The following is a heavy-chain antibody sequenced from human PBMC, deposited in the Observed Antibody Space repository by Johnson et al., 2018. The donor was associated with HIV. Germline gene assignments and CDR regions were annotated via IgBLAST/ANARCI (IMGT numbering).Heavy chain of an antibody. CDR3: TRVSGIAGTTGDAVEI. CDR1: GLTFDDYG. V-gene: IGHV3-20*04. J-gene: IGHJ3*02. Sequence: VQLVESGGCVVRPGGSLRLSCAAYGLTFDDYGMSWVRHAPGKGLEWVSGVNWNGGSEGYADSVKGRFTISRDTAKKLLYLQMNRRRAEDTALYYCTRVSGIAGTTGDAVEIRGQVTMVTVSS. D-gene: IGHD1-20*01. CDR2: VNWNGGSE.